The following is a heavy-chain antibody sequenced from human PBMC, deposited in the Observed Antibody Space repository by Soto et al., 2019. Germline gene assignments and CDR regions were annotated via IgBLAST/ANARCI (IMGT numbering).Heavy chain of an antibody. Sequence: GGSLRLSCAASGFTFSSYAMSWVRQAPGKGLEWVSAISGSGGSTYYADSVKGRFTISRDNPKNTLYLQMNSLRAEDTAVYYCANLRFLEWLLGWGQGTLVTVSS. CDR1: GFTFSSYA. CDR3: ANLRFLEWLLG. D-gene: IGHD3-3*01. CDR2: ISGSGGST. V-gene: IGHV3-23*01. J-gene: IGHJ4*02.